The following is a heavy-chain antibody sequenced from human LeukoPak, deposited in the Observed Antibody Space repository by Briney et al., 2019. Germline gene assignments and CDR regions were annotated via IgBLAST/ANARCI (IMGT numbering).Heavy chain of an antibody. D-gene: IGHD6-6*01. J-gene: IGHJ4*02. CDR2: ISAYNGNT. CDR1: GYTFTSYG. Sequence: ASVKVSCKASGYTFTSYGISWVRQAPGQGLEWMGWISAYNGNTNYAQKLQGRVTKTTDTSTSTAYMELRSLRSDDTAVYYCARGGSFGYSSSLFTLNDYWGQGTLVTVSS. V-gene: IGHV1-18*01. CDR3: ARGGSFGYSSSLFTLNDY.